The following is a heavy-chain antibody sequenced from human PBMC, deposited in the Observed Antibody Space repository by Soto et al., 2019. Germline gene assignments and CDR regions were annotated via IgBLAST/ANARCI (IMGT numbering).Heavy chain of an antibody. V-gene: IGHV3-13*01. J-gene: IGHJ6*02. CDR1: GFNFSSYD. CDR2: IGTAGDT. CDR3: ARGGRGSSGDPREGDYYYYGVDV. Sequence: EVQLVESGGGLVQPGGSLRLSCAASGFNFSSYDMHWVRQVTGKGLEWVSIIGTAGDTYSPGSVKGRFTISRENAKNSLDPQRNNLRAEDTAVYYCARGGRGSSGDPREGDYYYYGVDVWGQGTTGTVSS. D-gene: IGHD6-13*01.